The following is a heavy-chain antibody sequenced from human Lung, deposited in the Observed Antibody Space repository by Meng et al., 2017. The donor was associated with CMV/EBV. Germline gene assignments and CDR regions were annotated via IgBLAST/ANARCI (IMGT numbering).Heavy chain of an antibody. Sequence: ASVKVSXKASGYFFTGHFVHWVRQAPGRGLEWMGWINPNSGGTKYTQKFQGRVTMTRDTSISTVYMELSGLRSDDTAMYYCARAQDTTSADYYNYGIDVWGQGTTVXVSS. CDR2: INPNSGGT. CDR1: GYFFTGHF. J-gene: IGHJ6*02. CDR3: ARAQDTTSADYYNYGIDV. D-gene: IGHD1-14*01. V-gene: IGHV1-2*02.